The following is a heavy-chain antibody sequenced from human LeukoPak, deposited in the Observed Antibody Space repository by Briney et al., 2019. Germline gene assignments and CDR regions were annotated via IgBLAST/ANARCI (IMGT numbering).Heavy chain of an antibody. J-gene: IGHJ5*02. CDR3: AKRGWDHNGNNWFDP. D-gene: IGHD1-14*01. CDR2: ISSSSSTI. Sequence: GGSLRLSCAASGFTFSSYSMNWVRQAPGKGLEWVSYISSSSSTIYYADSVKGRFTISRDNAKSSLYLQMNSLRAEDTAVYYCAKRGWDHNGNNWFDPWGQGTLVTVSS. CDR1: GFTFSSYS. V-gene: IGHV3-48*04.